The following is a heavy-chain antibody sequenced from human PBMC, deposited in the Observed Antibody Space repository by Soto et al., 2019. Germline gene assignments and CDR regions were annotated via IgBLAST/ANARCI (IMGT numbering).Heavy chain of an antibody. CDR3: ARGLGKNWFDP. J-gene: IGHJ5*02. V-gene: IGHV1-69*02. CDR1: GGTFSSYT. Sequence: GASVKVSCKASGGTFSSYTISWVRQAPGQGLEWMGRIIPILGIANYAQRFQGRVTITADKSTSTAYMELSSLRSEDTAVYYCARGLGKNWFDPWGQGTLVTVSS. CDR2: IIPILGIA. D-gene: IGHD3-16*01.